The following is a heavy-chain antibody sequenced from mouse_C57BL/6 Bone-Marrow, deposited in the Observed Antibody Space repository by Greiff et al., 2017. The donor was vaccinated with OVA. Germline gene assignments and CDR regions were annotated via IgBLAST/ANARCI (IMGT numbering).Heavy chain of an antibody. Sequence: EVKLMESGGGLVQPGGSLKLSCAASGFTFSDYGMAWVRQAPRKGPEWVAFISNLAYSIYYADTVTGRFTISRENAKNTLYLEMSSLRSEDTAMYYCARYDYGWFAYWGQGTLVTVSA. CDR2: ISNLAYSI. CDR3: ARYDYGWFAY. D-gene: IGHD2-4*01. J-gene: IGHJ3*01. CDR1: GFTFSDYG. V-gene: IGHV5-15*01.